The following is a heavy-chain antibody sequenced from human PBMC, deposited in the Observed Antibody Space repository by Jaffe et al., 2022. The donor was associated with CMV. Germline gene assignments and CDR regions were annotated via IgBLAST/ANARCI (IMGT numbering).Heavy chain of an antibody. V-gene: IGHV3-11*05. J-gene: IGHJ5*02. Sequence: QVQLVESGGNLVKPGGSLRLSCAASGFTFSDYYMSWLRQAPGKGLEWVAHISSLSYNIKYADSVKGRFTISRDNALTSLYLHMTSLRDEDTAVYFCARSPTTVTPNYFDPWGQGTQVIVSS. CDR2: ISSLSYNI. CDR1: GFTFSDYY. CDR3: ARSPTTVTPNYFDP. D-gene: IGHD4-17*01.